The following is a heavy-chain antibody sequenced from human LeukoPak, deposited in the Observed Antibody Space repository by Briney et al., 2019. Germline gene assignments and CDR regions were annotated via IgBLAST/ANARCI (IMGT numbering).Heavy chain of an antibody. Sequence: SQTLSLTCAISGDSVSNNNVAWNWFRQSPSRGLEWLGRTYYTSKWNNDYAESVQSRIAVNPDTSKNQFSLHLNSVSPEDAAMYYCARQASRRFDPWGQGTLVTVSS. V-gene: IGHV6-1*01. CDR3: ARQASRRFDP. J-gene: IGHJ5*02. CDR1: GDSVSNNNVA. CDR2: TYYTSKWNN.